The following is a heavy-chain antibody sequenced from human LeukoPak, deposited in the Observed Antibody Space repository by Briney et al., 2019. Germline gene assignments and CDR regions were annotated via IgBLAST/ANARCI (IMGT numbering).Heavy chain of an antibody. J-gene: IGHJ4*02. CDR2: IDPNSGGT. CDR3: AREYYYGSGNYYNRIDS. D-gene: IGHD3-10*01. CDR1: GYTFTGYY. Sequence: ASVKVSCKASGYTFTGYYMHWVRQAPGQGLEWMGWIDPNSGGTNYAQKFQGRVTMTRDTSISTAYMVLNRLRSDDTAVYYCAREYYYGSGNYYNRIDSWGQGTLVTVSS. V-gene: IGHV1-2*02.